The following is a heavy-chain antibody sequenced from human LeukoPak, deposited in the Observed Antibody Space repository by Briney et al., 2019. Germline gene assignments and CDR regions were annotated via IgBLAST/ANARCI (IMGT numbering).Heavy chain of an antibody. V-gene: IGHV1-69*06. J-gene: IGHJ5*02. D-gene: IGHD3-10*01. CDR3: ARIRDTGRFDP. CDR1: GGTFSSYA. Sequence: GASVKVSCKASGGTFSSYAISWVRQAPGQGLEWMGGSIPIFGTTNYAQKFQGRVTITADKSTSTAYMELSSLRSEDTAVYYCARIRDTGRFDPWGQGTLVTVSS. CDR2: SIPIFGTT.